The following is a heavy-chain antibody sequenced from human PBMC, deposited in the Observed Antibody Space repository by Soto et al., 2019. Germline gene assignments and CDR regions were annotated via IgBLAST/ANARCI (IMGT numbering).Heavy chain of an antibody. CDR3: ARGWGALFDY. Sequence: QVQLQQWGAGLLKPSETLSLTCAVYGGSFSGYYWNWIRQPPGKGLEWIGEINHSGSTNYNPSLKXRVPISVDTSKNQFSLKLSSVTAADTAVYYCARGWGALFDYWGQGALVTVSS. D-gene: IGHD7-27*01. J-gene: IGHJ4*02. V-gene: IGHV4-34*01. CDR1: GGSFSGYY. CDR2: INHSGST.